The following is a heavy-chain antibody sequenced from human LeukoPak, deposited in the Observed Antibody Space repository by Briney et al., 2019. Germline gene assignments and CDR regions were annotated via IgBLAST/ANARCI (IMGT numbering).Heavy chain of an antibody. CDR1: GYTFTSYG. CDR3: ARGPNLNSGSYYTVYYYYGMDV. V-gene: IGHV1-18*01. J-gene: IGHJ6*02. D-gene: IGHD1-26*01. Sequence: ASVKVSCKASGYTFTSYGISWVRQAPGQGLEWMGWISAYNGNTNYARKLQGRVTMTTDTSTSTAYMELRSLRSDDTAVYYCARGPNLNSGSYYTVYYYYGMDVWGQGTTVTVSS. CDR2: ISAYNGNT.